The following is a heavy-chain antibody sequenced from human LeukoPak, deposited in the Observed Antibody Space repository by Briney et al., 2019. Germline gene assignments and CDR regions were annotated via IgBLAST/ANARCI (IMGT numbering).Heavy chain of an antibody. CDR2: IYTSADI. V-gene: IGHV4-4*09. D-gene: IGHD1-26*01. Sequence: PSETLSLTCTVSGASITSYYWTWIRQPPGKELEWIGNIYTSADINFNPSLKSRVTISLDASKRQFSLKLNSVSAADTAIYYCARSPFVSGVGATSWYFDLWGRGALVTVSS. CDR1: GASITSYY. CDR3: ARSPFVSGVGATSWYFDL. J-gene: IGHJ2*01.